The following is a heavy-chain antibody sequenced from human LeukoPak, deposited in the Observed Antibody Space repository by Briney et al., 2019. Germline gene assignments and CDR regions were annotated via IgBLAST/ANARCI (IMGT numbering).Heavy chain of an antibody. Sequence: GGSLRLSCAASGFTFTTYAMTWVRQAPGKGLEWVSSISASGNSPYYADSVKGRFTISRDNSKNTVYLQMTNLRAEDTALYYCAKDLRTQLPEAFDYWGQGTLVTVSS. CDR1: GFTFTTYA. CDR2: ISASGNSP. V-gene: IGHV3-23*01. D-gene: IGHD2-2*01. J-gene: IGHJ4*02. CDR3: AKDLRTQLPEAFDY.